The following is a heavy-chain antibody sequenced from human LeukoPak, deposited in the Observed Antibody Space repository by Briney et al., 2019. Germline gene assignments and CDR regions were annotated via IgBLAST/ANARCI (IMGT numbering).Heavy chain of an antibody. CDR2: ISRSSNYI. J-gene: IGHJ6*03. CDR1: GFTFSNDN. CDR3: AKTSLSDPSGHYYYMDV. V-gene: IGHV3-21*01. Sequence: GGSLRLSCAASGFTFSNDNMNWVRQAPGKGLEWVSSISRSSNYIYYADSVKARFTISRDNSQNTVSLQLNNLRIEDTALYYCAKTSLSDPSGHYYYMDVWGKGTTVTVSS. D-gene: IGHD3-3*01.